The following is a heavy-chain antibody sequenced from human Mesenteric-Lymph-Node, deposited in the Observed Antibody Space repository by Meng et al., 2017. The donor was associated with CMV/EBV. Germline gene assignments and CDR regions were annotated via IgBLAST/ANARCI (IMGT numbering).Heavy chain of an antibody. CDR1: GGSISTYY. CDR2: IYYSGST. J-gene: IGHJ6*02. D-gene: IGHD2-15*01. V-gene: IGHV4-59*01. CDR3: ARVPSRYCRGSSCSFIGPGSMDV. Sequence: SETLSLTCTVSGGSISTYYWSWIRQPPGKGLDWIGNIYYSGSTNYNPSLKSRVTISVDTSKNQFSLRLNSVTASDTAVYYCARVPSRYCRGSSCSFIGPGSMDVWGQGTTVTVSS.